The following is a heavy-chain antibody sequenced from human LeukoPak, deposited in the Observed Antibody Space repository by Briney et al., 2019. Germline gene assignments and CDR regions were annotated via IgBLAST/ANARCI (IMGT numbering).Heavy chain of an antibody. D-gene: IGHD3-3*01. CDR3: ARAGPYYDFWSGPASFFDY. Sequence: ASVKVSCKASGYTFTGYYMHWVRQAPGQGLEWMGRINPNSGGTNYAQKFQGRVTMTRDTSISTAYTELSRLRSDDTAVYYCARAGPYYDFWSGPASFFDYWGQGTLVTVSS. CDR1: GYTFTGYY. J-gene: IGHJ4*02. V-gene: IGHV1-2*06. CDR2: INPNSGGT.